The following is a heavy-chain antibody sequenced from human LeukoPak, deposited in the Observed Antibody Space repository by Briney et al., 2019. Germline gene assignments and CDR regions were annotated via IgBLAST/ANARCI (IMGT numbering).Heavy chain of an antibody. CDR3: AKAHDYGDYAGFDY. CDR1: GFTFSSYW. Sequence: GGSLRLSCAASGFTFSSYWMSWVRQAPGKGLEWVANIKQDGSEKYYVDSVKGRFTISRDNAKNSLYLQMNSLRAEDTAVYYCAKAHDYGDYAGFDYWGQGTLVSVSS. CDR2: IKQDGSEK. V-gene: IGHV3-7*01. D-gene: IGHD4-17*01. J-gene: IGHJ4*02.